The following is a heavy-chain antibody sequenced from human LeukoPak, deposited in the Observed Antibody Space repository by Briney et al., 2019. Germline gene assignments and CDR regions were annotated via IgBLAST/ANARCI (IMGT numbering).Heavy chain of an antibody. D-gene: IGHD2-15*01. J-gene: IGHJ6*03. V-gene: IGHV3-48*04. Sequence: LPGGSLRLSCAASGFTFSSYSMNLVRQAPGKGLEWVSSISRSGSTKYYADSVKGRFTISRDNAKNSLFLQMNSLRAEDTAVYYCARVLRYCSGGNCYSGGLGYMDVWGKGTTVTISS. CDR3: ARVLRYCSGGNCYSGGLGYMDV. CDR2: ISRSGSTK. CDR1: GFTFSSYS.